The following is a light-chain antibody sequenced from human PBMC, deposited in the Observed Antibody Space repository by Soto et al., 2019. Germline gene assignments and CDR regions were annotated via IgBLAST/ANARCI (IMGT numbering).Light chain of an antibody. CDR1: SRDVGSYHR. CDR2: EVN. Sequence: QSALTQPASVSGSPGQSIALSCTGTSRDVGSYHRVSWYQQHTGKAPTRMIYEVNKRPSGGSDRFSGYKSGNTASLTISGLQAEDEADYYCCSSVGGPNWVFGGGTK. CDR3: CSSVGGPNWV. J-gene: IGLJ3*02. V-gene: IGLV2-23*02.